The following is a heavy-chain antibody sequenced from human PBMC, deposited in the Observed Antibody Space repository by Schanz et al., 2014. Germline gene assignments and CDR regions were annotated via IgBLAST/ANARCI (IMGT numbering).Heavy chain of an antibody. CDR2: ISAQTGDT. Sequence: QVQLVQSGAEVKKPGASVKVSCQTSGYTFTAYGINWVRQAPGQGLEWIGWISAQTGDTRYAQKMQGRVTMTRDVSSTTAFLELRSLRYDDTAVYYCAKDQSPYTNTADVRCFDYWGQGSLVTVSS. D-gene: IGHD2-2*02. CDR1: GYTFTAYG. J-gene: IGHJ4*02. CDR3: AKDQSPYTNTADVRCFDY. V-gene: IGHV1-18*01.